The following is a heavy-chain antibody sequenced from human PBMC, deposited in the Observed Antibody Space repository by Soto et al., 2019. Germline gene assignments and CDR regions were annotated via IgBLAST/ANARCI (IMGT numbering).Heavy chain of an antibody. V-gene: IGHV3-66*01. CDR3: ARVTTLAFDY. CDR1: GLTVSTNY. Sequence: GGSLRLSCAAPGLTVSTNYMSWVRQAPGKGLEWVSIMYSDGRTYHADSVKGRFTISRDNSKNMLYLQMNSLRAEDTAVYYCARVTTLAFDYWGLGTLVTVSS. J-gene: IGHJ4*02. D-gene: IGHD3-22*01. CDR2: MYSDGRT.